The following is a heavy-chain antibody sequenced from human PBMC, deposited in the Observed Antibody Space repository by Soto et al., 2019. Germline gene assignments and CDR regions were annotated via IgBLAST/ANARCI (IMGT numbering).Heavy chain of an antibody. CDR3: ARASGGDSPYFQH. CDR2: IYHSGST. Sequence: SETLSLTCAVSGGSIISGGYSFIWIRQPPGKGLEWIGYIYHSGSTYYNPSLKSRVTISVDRSKNQFSLKLSSVTAADTAVYYCARASGGDSPYFQHWGQGTLVTVSS. J-gene: IGHJ1*01. CDR1: GGSIISGGYS. V-gene: IGHV4-30-2*01. D-gene: IGHD2-21*02.